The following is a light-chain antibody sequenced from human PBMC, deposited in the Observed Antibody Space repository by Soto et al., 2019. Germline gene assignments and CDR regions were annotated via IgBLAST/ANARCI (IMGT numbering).Light chain of an antibody. J-gene: IGKJ2*01. CDR3: KQYGSSPGT. Sequence: EIVLTQSPGTLSLSPGERATLSCRASHAVTNNFLAWYQQRPGQAPRLVIYGASSRPAGIPDRLSGSGAGTDFTLTISRLEPEDFAVYFCKQYGSSPGTFGQGTKLEIK. V-gene: IGKV3-20*01. CDR2: GAS. CDR1: HAVTNNF.